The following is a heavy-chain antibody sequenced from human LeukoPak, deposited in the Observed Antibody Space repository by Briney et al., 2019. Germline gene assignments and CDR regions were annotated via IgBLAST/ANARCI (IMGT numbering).Heavy chain of an antibody. J-gene: IGHJ4*02. V-gene: IGHV4-59*08. Sequence: SESLSLTCTVSGGSISSFSWSWIRQPPGKGLEWIGYIYYSGSTNYNPSLKSRVTISVDTSKNQFSLKLSSVTAADTAVYYCASGSIAAAGTSMGYWGQGTLVTVSS. D-gene: IGHD6-13*01. CDR3: ASGSIAAAGTSMGY. CDR1: GGSISSFS. CDR2: IYYSGST.